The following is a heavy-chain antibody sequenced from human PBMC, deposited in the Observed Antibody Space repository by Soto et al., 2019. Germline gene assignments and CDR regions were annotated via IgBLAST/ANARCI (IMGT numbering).Heavy chain of an antibody. V-gene: IGHV2-5*02. CDR3: AAYYYGSGSYYNDY. Sequence: QITLKESGPTLVKPTQTLTLTCTFSGFSLSTSGVGVGWIRQPPGKALEWLALIYWDDDKRYSPSLKSRLTIXKXTXXNQVVLTMTNMDPVDTATYYCAAYYYGSGSYYNDYWGQGTLVTVSS. J-gene: IGHJ4*02. CDR2: IYWDDDK. D-gene: IGHD3-10*01. CDR1: GFSLSTSGVG.